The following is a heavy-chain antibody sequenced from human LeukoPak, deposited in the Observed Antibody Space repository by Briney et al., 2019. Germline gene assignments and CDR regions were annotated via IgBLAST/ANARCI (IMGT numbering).Heavy chain of an antibody. CDR2: IYYSGST. D-gene: IGHD3-10*01. CDR1: GGSISSSRYY. CDR3: ARSYYYYGSGSYYNPFDY. J-gene: IGHJ4*02. V-gene: IGHV4-39*07. Sequence: PSETLSLTCTVSGGSISSSRYYWGWIRQPPGKGLEWIGSIYYSGSTYYNPSLKSRVTISVDTSKNQFSLKLSSVTAADTAVYYCARSYYYYGSGSYYNPFDYWGQGTLVTVSS.